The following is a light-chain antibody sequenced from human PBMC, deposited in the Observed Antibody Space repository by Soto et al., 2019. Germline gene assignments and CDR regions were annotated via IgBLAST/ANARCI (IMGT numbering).Light chain of an antibody. J-gene: IGKJ1*01. CDR3: QQYNNWPRT. CDR1: QSVSSD. Sequence: EIVMTQSPATLSVSPGERATLSGRASQSVSSDLAWYHQKPGQAPRLIIYGASTRATGIPARFSGSGSGTEFTLTINSLQSEDFAVYYCQQYNNWPRTFGQGTKVEIK. V-gene: IGKV3-15*01. CDR2: GAS.